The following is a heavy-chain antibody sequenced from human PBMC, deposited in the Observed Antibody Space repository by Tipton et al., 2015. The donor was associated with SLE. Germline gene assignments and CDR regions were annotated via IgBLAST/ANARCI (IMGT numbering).Heavy chain of an antibody. D-gene: IGHD1-26*01. J-gene: IGHJ4*02. V-gene: IGHV4-34*09. Sequence: LRLSCAVYGGSFSGYYWSWIRQPPGKGLEWIGYIYYSGSTYYNPSLKSRVTISVDTSKNQFSLKLSSVTAADTAVYYCARSQSGYWGQGTLVTVSS. CDR3: ARSQSGY. CDR1: GGSFSGYY. CDR2: IYYSGST.